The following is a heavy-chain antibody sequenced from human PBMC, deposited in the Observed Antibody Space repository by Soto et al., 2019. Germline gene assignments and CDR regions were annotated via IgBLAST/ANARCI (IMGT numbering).Heavy chain of an antibody. CDR3: ARAYSVAGDFDY. J-gene: IGHJ4*02. V-gene: IGHV3-74*01. Sequence: GGSLRLSCAASGFTFSSYWMHWVRQAPGKGLVWVSRINSDGSSTSYADSVKGRFTISRDNAKNTLYLQMNSLRAEDTAVYYCARAYSVAGDFDYWGRGTLVTVSS. CDR2: INSDGSST. D-gene: IGHD6-19*01. CDR1: GFTFSSYW.